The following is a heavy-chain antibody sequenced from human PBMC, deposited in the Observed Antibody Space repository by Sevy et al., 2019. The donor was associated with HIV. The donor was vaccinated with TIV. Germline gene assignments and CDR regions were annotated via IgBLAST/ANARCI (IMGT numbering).Heavy chain of an antibody. D-gene: IGHD3-3*01. CDR1: GFTFSSYG. CDR2: IWYDGSNK. CDR3: AREMGWEYYDFWSGYYTGHYYYGMDV. J-gene: IGHJ6*02. Sequence: GGSLRLSCAASGFTFSSYGMHWVRQAPGKGLEWVAVIWYDGSNKYYADSVKGRFTISRDNSKNTLYLQMNSLRAEDRDVYYGAREMGWEYYDFWSGYYTGHYYYGMDVWGQGTTVTVSS. V-gene: IGHV3-33*01.